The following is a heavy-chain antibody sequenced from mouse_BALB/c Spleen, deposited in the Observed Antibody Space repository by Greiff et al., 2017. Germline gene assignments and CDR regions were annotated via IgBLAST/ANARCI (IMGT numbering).Heavy chain of an antibody. D-gene: IGHD2-10*02. CDR2: IRLKSNNYAT. CDR3: TREEYGNYLFAY. CDR1: GFTFSNYW. V-gene: IGHV6-6*02. J-gene: IGHJ3*01. Sequence: EVKLMESGGGLVQPGGSMKLSCVASGFTFSNYWMNWVRQSPEKGLEWVAEIRLKSNNYATHYAESVKGRFTISRDDSKSSVYLQMNNLRAEDTGIYYCTREEYGNYLFAYWGQGTLVTVSA.